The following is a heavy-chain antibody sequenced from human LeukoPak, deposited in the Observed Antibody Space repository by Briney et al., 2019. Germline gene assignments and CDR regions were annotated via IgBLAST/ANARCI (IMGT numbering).Heavy chain of an antibody. CDR3: ATGAGCGY. J-gene: IGHJ4*02. D-gene: IGHD6-19*01. Sequence: GGSLRLSCAASGFTFSSYWMTWVRQAPGKGLEWVADIKQDGSERNYVDSVKGRFTISRDNAKNSLYLQMNTLRDEDTAVYYCATGAGCGYWGQGTLVTVSS. CDR1: GFTFSSYW. V-gene: IGHV3-7*03. CDR2: IKQDGSER.